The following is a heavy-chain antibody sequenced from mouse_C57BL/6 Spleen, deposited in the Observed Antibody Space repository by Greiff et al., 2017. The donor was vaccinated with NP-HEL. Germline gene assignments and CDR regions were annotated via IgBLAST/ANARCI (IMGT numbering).Heavy chain of an antibody. CDR3: ASPLITTVVGYRYFDY. CDR2: ILPGSGST. D-gene: IGHD1-1*01. J-gene: IGHJ2*01. CDR1: GYTFTGYW. Sequence: VQLQQSGAELMKPGASVKLSCKATGYTFTGYWIEWVKQRPGHGLEWIGEILPGSGSTNYNEKFKGKATFTADTSSNTAYMQLSSLTTEDSAIYYCASPLITTVVGYRYFDYWGQGTTLTVSS. V-gene: IGHV1-9*01.